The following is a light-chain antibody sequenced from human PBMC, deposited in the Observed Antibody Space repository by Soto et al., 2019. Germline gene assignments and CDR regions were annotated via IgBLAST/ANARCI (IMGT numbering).Light chain of an antibody. CDR2: GAS. Sequence: EIVLTQSPGTLSLSPGERATLSCRASQSVSSSYLAWYQQKPGQAPRLLIYGASRSATGIPDRFSGSGSGTDFPLTISRLEPEDFAVYYCQQYGSSPYTFGQGTLLEIK. J-gene: IGKJ2*01. V-gene: IGKV3-20*01. CDR1: QSVSSSY. CDR3: QQYGSSPYT.